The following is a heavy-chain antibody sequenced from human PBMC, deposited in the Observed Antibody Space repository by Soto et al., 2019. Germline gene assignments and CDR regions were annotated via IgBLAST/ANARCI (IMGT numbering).Heavy chain of an antibody. J-gene: IGHJ4*02. D-gene: IGHD2-2*01. Sequence: QVQLVESGGGVVQPGGPLRLSCAASRFAFGSYGMHWVRQPPGKGLEWVAVIWYDGGEKHYADSVKGRFTISRDNSKNTLYLQMNGLRVEDAAVYYCARGGCSSASCSDFDYWGQGTLVTVSS. V-gene: IGHV3-33*01. CDR3: ARGGCSSASCSDFDY. CDR2: IWYDGGEK. CDR1: RFAFGSYG.